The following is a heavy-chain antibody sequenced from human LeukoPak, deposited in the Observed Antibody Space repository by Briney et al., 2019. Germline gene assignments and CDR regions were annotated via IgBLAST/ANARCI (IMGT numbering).Heavy chain of an antibody. CDR1: GYTFTSYG. CDR2: ISAYNGNT. J-gene: IGHJ6*02. D-gene: IGHD6-19*01. V-gene: IGHV1-18*01. Sequence: ASVKVSCKASGYTFTSYGMSWVRQAPGQGLEWMGWISAYNGNTNYAQKLQGRVTMTTDTSTSTAYMELRSLRSDDTAVYYCASGGAVAGDYYYGMDVWGQGTTVTVSS. CDR3: ASGGAVAGDYYYGMDV.